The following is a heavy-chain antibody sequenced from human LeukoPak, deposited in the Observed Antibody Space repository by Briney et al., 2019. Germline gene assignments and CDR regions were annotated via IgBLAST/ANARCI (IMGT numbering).Heavy chain of an antibody. Sequence: SGGSLRLSCAASGFSFSNSWMDWVRQTPGKGLEWVANIKPDGSEKYFVDSVKGRFTIPRDNANKSLYLQMNSLRVEDTAVYYCSRTLDHWGQGTLVTVSS. J-gene: IGHJ4*02. CDR2: IKPDGSEK. CDR3: SRTLDH. CDR1: GFSFSNSW. V-gene: IGHV3-7*05.